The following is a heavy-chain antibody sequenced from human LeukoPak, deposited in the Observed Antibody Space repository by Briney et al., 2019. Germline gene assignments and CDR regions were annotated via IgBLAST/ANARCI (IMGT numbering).Heavy chain of an antibody. J-gene: IGHJ4*02. D-gene: IGHD6-19*01. CDR1: GGSFSGYY. CDR2: INHSGST. CDR3: ARNIGWYTYDV. Sequence: PSETLSLTCAVYGGSFSGYYWSWIRQPPGKGLEWIGEINHSGSTNYNPSLKSRVTISEDTSKNQFSLKLTSVTAADTAVYYCARNIGWYTYDVWGQGTLVTVSS. V-gene: IGHV4-34*01.